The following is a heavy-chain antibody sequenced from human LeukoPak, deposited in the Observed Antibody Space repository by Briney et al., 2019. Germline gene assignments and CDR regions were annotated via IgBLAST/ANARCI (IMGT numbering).Heavy chain of an antibody. CDR2: IYPDGSDT. CDR3: AIGGDSSTSCYRCFNY. V-gene: IGHV5-51*01. CDR1: GYSFSNYW. D-gene: IGHD2-2*01. J-gene: IGHJ4*02. Sequence: GESLKISFDGSGYSFSNYWIGWVRQMPGKGLGWIGIIYPDGSDTRYSPSFQGQVTISADKSIGTAYLQWSSLKASDTAMYYCAIGGDSSTSCYRCFNYWGQGTLVTVSS.